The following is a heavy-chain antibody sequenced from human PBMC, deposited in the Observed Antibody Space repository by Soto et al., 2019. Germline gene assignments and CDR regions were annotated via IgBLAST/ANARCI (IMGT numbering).Heavy chain of an antibody. J-gene: IGHJ6*02. CDR2: IYYSGST. CDR1: GGSISSSSYY. Sequence: SETLSLTCTVSGGSISSSSYYWGWIRQPPGKGLEWIGSIYYSGSTYYNPSLKSRVTISVDTSKNQFSLKLSSVTAADTAVYYCARQYYDFWSGYYSSLTYYYYYGMDVWGQGTTVTVSS. D-gene: IGHD3-3*01. V-gene: IGHV4-39*01. CDR3: ARQYYDFWSGYYSSLTYYYYYGMDV.